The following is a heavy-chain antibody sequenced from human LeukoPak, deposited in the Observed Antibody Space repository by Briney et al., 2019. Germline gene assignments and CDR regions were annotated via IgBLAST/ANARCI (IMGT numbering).Heavy chain of an antibody. Sequence: ASVKVSCKASGYTFTSYDINWVRQATGQGLEWMGWMNPNSGNTGYAQKFQGRVTITADKSTSTAYMELSSLRSEDTAVYYCARDGGYVVGYYYYMDVWGKGTTVTVSS. V-gene: IGHV1-8*03. CDR1: GYTFTSYD. D-gene: IGHD1-26*01. CDR2: MNPNSGNT. J-gene: IGHJ6*03. CDR3: ARDGGYVVGYYYYMDV.